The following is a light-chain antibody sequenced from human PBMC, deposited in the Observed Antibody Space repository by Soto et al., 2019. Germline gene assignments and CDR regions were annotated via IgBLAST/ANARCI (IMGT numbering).Light chain of an antibody. CDR1: QNILYSSNNKNY. CDR3: QQRSNWPPIT. CDR2: WAS. V-gene: IGKV4-1*01. J-gene: IGKJ5*01. Sequence: DILMTQSPDSLAVSLGERATINCKSSQNILYSSNNKNYLAWYQQKPGQPPKLLIYWASTRESGVPDRFSGSGSGTDFTLTISSLQAEDVAVYYCQQRSNWPPITFGQGTRLAI.